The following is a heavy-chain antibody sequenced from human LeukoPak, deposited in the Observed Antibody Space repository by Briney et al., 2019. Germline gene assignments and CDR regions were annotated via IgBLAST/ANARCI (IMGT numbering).Heavy chain of an antibody. CDR1: GYTFTGYY. V-gene: IGHV1-2*02. CDR2: ISPNSGGT. Sequence: ASVKVSCKASGYTFTGYYMHWVRQAPGQGLEWMGWISPNSGGTNYAQKFQGRVTMTRDTSISTAYMELSRLRSDDTAVYYCARDSVSSSSFDYWGQGTLVTVSS. CDR3: ARDSVSSSSFDY. D-gene: IGHD6-6*01. J-gene: IGHJ4*02.